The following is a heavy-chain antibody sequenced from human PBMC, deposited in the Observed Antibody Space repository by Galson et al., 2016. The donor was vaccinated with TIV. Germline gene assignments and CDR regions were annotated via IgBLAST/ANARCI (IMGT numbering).Heavy chain of an antibody. Sequence: QSGAEVKKPGESLKISCKGSGYTFTNYWIVWVRQMPGKGLEWMGIIYPGDSETTYSPSFQGQVTISADKSISTAYLQWSSLKASDTAMYYCARHNGDNAPSRSYPSYFGMDVWGQGTAVTVSS. CDR1: GYTFTNYW. V-gene: IGHV5-51*01. D-gene: IGHD4-17*01. J-gene: IGHJ6*02. CDR3: ARHNGDNAPSRSYPSYFGMDV. CDR2: IYPGDSET.